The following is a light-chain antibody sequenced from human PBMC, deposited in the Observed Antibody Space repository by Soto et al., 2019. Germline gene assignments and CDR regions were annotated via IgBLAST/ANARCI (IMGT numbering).Light chain of an antibody. Sequence: DIQMTHSPSSVSASVGDRVTITCRASQAISTWLAWYKKKPGNAPKRRSYAASSLQSGVPSRFSGSGCGPDFTLPLSSPPPEDFATDYCQQANSFPPAFGGGTNVDIQ. CDR2: AAS. V-gene: IGKV1-12*01. J-gene: IGKJ4*02. CDR3: QQANSFPPA. CDR1: QAISTW.